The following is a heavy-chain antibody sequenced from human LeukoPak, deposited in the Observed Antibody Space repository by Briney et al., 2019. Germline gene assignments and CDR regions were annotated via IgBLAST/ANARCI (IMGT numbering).Heavy chain of an antibody. CDR2: IKQDGSEK. D-gene: IGHD6-13*01. CDR3: ARGRAAAGAYYFDY. CDR1: GFTFSSYW. V-gene: IGHV3-7*01. J-gene: IGHJ4*02. Sequence: GGSLRLSCAASGFTFSSYWMSWVRQAPGKGLEWVANIKQDGSEKYHVDSVKGRFTISRDNAKNSLYLQMNSLRAEDTAVYYCARGRAAAGAYYFDYWGQGTLVTVSS.